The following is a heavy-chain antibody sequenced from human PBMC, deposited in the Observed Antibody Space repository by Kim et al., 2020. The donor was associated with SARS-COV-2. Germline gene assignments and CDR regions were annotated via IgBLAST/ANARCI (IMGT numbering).Heavy chain of an antibody. CDR3: TIRGAYWDYYYGMDV. CDR1: GFTFGDYA. CDR2: IRSKAYGGTT. D-gene: IGHD3-10*01. V-gene: IGHV3-49*03. J-gene: IGHJ6*02. Sequence: GGSLRLSCTASGFTFGDYAMSWFRQAPGKGLEWVGFIRSKAYGGTTEYAASVKGRFTISRDDSKSIAYLQMNSLKTEDTAVYYCTIRGAYWDYYYGMDVWGQGTTVTVSS.